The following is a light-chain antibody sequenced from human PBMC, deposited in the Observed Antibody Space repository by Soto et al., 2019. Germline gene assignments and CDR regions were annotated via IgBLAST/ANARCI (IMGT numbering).Light chain of an antibody. CDR2: DSS. J-gene: IGKJ4*01. CDR3: QKRSDRPST. V-gene: IGKV3-11*01. Sequence: EIVLTQSPATLSLSPGERATLSCRASQSVGTYFAWYQQKPGQAPRLLIYDSSNRATGIPARFSGSGSGTDFTLTSSSLGPEDFAVYYCQKRSDRPSTFGGGKKVEIK. CDR1: QSVGTY.